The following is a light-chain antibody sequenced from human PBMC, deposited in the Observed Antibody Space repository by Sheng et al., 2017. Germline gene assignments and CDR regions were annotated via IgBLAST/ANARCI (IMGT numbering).Light chain of an antibody. V-gene: IGKV1-5*03. CDR2: EAS. Sequence: DIHMTQSPSTLSASVGDRVTITCRASQSVRNYLAWYQQKPGRAPKLLIYEASNLESGVPXRFSGSGSGTEFTLTISSLQPDDFATYYCQHNEGWPWTFGQGTKVEIK. CDR1: QSVRNY. CDR3: QHNEGWPWT. J-gene: IGKJ1*01.